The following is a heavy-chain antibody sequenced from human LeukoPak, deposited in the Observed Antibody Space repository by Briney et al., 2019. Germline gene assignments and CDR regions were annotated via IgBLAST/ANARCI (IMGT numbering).Heavy chain of an antibody. V-gene: IGHV4-59*01. CDR3: ARVLPRPQGYCSGGSCYFSWFDP. J-gene: IGHJ5*02. D-gene: IGHD2-15*01. Sequence: SETLSLTCTVSGGSISSYYWSWIRQPPGKGLEWIGYIYYSGSTNYNPSLKSRVTISVDTSKDQFSLKLSSVTAADTAVYYCARVLPRPQGYCSGGSCYFSWFDPWGQGTLDTVSS. CDR2: IYYSGST. CDR1: GGSISSYY.